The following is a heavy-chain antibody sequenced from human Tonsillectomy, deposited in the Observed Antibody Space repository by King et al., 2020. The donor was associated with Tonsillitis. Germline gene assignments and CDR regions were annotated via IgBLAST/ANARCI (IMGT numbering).Heavy chain of an antibody. J-gene: IGHJ4*02. CDR2: INGYNGNT. CDR3: ALVILTGFYEY. CDR1: GYTSNIYG. D-gene: IGHD3-9*01. V-gene: IGHV1-18*01. Sequence: QLVQSGAEVKKPGASVKVSCKASGYTSNIYGITWVRQAPGQGLEWLGWINGYNGNTIYAQKLQGRVTVTTETSTSTAYMELRSLRSDDTAVYYCALVILTGFYEYWGQGTLVTVSS.